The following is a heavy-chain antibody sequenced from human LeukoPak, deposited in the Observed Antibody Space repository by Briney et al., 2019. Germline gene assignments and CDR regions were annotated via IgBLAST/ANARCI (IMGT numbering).Heavy chain of an antibody. D-gene: IGHD4-23*01. Sequence: SETLSLTCAVYGESFSGFYWSWIRRPPGKGLEWIGEINHSGTTNYSPSLKSRVIISTDTSKNQFSVRLMPVTASDTAVCYCARGPSHGGKYRGFFDYWGQGTLVAVSS. CDR2: INHSGTT. CDR3: ARGPSHGGKYRGFFDY. V-gene: IGHV4-34*01. J-gene: IGHJ4*02. CDR1: GESFSGFY.